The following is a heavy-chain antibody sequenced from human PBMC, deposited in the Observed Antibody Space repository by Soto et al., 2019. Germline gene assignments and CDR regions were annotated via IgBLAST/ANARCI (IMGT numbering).Heavy chain of an antibody. CDR3: AKDHGMDV. Sequence: GGSLRLSCVASGFTFSDYAMAWVRQSPGKGLEWVSSISGSGGSTYYADSVKGRFTISRDNSKNTVFPQMNSLRAEDTAVYYCAKDHGMDVWGQGATVTVSS. V-gene: IGHV3-23*01. CDR2: ISGSGGST. J-gene: IGHJ6*02. CDR1: GFTFSDYA.